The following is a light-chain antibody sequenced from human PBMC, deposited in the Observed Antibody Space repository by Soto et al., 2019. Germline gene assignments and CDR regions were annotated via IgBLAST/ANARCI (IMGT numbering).Light chain of an antibody. CDR1: RSVSSN. CDR3: QKYDKWPLN. CDR2: GAS. J-gene: IGKJ4*01. Sequence: EIVMTHSPATLSVSPLEIATLSCSASRSVSSNLAWYQQKPGQTPRLLIHGASTRATGIPARFSGSGSGTEFTLTISSLQSGDFAVYYCQKYDKWPLNFGGGTKVDIK. V-gene: IGKV3D-15*01.